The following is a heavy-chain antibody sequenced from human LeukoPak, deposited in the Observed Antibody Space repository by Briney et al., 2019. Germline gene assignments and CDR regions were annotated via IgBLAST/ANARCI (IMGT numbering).Heavy chain of an antibody. CDR2: ISAYNGNT. CDR1: GYTFTSYG. Sequence: AASVKVSCKASGYTFTSYGISWVRQAPGQGLEWMGWISAYNGNTNYAQKLQGRVTMTTDTSTSTAYMELRSLRSDDTAVYYCARDFGYYDYVWGSYRPPDYWGQGTLVTVSS. D-gene: IGHD3-16*02. V-gene: IGHV1-18*01. CDR3: ARDFGYYDYVWGSYRPPDY. J-gene: IGHJ4*02.